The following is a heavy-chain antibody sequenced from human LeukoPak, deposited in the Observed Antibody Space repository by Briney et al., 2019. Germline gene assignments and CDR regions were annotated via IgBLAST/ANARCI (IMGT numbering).Heavy chain of an antibody. CDR3: ARGPHCNNGVCYYFDA. Sequence: SETLSLTCTVSGGSIRSSYYYWGWIRQPPGKGLEWIGSIYDSGSTYYNPSLKSRVTISVDTSKNQFSLKLSSVAAADTAVYYCARGPHCNNGVCYYFDAWGQGTLVTVSS. D-gene: IGHD2-8*01. V-gene: IGHV4-39*07. CDR1: GGSIRSSYYY. J-gene: IGHJ4*02. CDR2: IYDSGST.